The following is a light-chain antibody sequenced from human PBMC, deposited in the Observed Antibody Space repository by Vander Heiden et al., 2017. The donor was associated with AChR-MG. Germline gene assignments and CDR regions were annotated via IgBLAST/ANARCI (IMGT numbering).Light chain of an antibody. V-gene: IGLV2-11*01. CDR3: CSYAGSYTYVV. Sequence: QSALTQPRSVSGSPGQSVPVSCTGASSDVGGYPYVSWYQQHPGKVPKLMIYDVTKRPSGVPDRFSGSKSGNTASLTISGLRPEDEADYYCCSYAGSYTYVVFGGGTKVTVL. CDR1: SSDVGGYPY. CDR2: DVT. J-gene: IGLJ2*01.